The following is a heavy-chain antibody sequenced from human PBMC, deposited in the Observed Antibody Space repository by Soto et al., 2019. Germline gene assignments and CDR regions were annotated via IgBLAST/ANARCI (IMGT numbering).Heavy chain of an antibody. CDR2: IGPESGAT. D-gene: IGHD5-12*01. V-gene: IGHV1-2*02. CDR3: GRGRSGQIVVFY. CDR1: GYTFTGHY. Sequence: GASVKVSCKASGYTFTGHYIYWVRQAPEQGPEWMGEIGPESGATRYAQKFQGRVTMTRDMSITTVYMELNNLSPDDTAVYYCGRGRSGQIVVFYWGQGTPVTVS. J-gene: IGHJ4*02.